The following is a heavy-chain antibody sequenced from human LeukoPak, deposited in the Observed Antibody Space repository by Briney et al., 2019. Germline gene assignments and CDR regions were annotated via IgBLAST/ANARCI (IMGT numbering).Heavy chain of an antibody. CDR2: IWYDGTKQ. CDR1: GFTFSTHG. Sequence: GGSLRLSCVASGFTFSTHGMHWVRQAPGKGLEWVTFIWYDGTKQFYADSVKGRFTISRDISKSTLYLQMNSLRAEDTAVYYCEKDGGSFDGDYWGQGTLVTVSS. V-gene: IGHV3-30*02. J-gene: IGHJ4*02. CDR3: EKDGGSFDGDY. D-gene: IGHD1-26*01.